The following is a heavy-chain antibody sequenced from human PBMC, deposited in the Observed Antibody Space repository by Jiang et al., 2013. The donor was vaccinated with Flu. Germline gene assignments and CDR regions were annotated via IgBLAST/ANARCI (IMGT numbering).Heavy chain of an antibody. D-gene: IGHD5-24*01. V-gene: IGHV3-23*01. Sequence: YTDSVKGRFAISRDNAKNTLYLQMNSLRAEDAALYYCAKDRMAAIRSLNYFYYGVDVWGQGTTVTVSS. J-gene: IGHJ6*02. CDR3: AKDRMAAIRSLNYFYYGVDV.